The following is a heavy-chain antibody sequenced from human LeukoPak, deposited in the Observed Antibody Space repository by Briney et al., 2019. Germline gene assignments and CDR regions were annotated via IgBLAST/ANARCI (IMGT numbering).Heavy chain of an antibody. CDR2: IYSGGST. CDR3: AKVLQMVREVTPFDY. CDR1: GFTVSSNY. D-gene: IGHD3-10*01. J-gene: IGHJ4*02. V-gene: IGHV3-53*05. Sequence: PGGSLRLSCAASGFTVSSNYMSWVRQAPGKGLEWVSVIYSGGSTYYADSVKGRFTISRDNFKSTLYLQMNSLRAEDTAVYYCAKVLQMVREVTPFDYWGQGTLVTVSS.